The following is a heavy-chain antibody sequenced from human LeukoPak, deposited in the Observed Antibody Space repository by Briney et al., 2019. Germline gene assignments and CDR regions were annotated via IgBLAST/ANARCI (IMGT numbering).Heavy chain of an antibody. CDR1: GFTFSSYA. J-gene: IGHJ4*02. CDR2: ISGSGGST. Sequence: GGSLRLSCAASGFTFSSYAMSWAAKAPGRGWKGVSAISGSGGSTYYADSVRGRFTISRDNSKNTLYLQMNSLRAEDTAVYYCAKPAVLLWFGDYSGRFDYWGQGTLVTVSS. D-gene: IGHD3-10*01. CDR3: AKPAVLLWFGDYSGRFDY. V-gene: IGHV3-23*01.